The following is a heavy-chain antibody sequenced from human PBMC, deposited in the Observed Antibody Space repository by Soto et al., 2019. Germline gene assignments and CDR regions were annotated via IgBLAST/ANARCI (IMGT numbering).Heavy chain of an antibody. CDR3: ARTDSSGYRFDS. J-gene: IGHJ4*02. CDR1: GFTFSSYG. D-gene: IGHD3-22*01. V-gene: IGHV3-33*01. CDR2: IWYDGSNK. Sequence: QVQLVESGGGVVQPGRSLRLSCAASGFTFSSYGMHWVRQAPGKGLEWVAVIWYDGSNKYYADSVKGRFTISRDNSKNTLYLQMNSLRAEDTAVYYCARTDSSGYRFDSWGQGTLVTVSS.